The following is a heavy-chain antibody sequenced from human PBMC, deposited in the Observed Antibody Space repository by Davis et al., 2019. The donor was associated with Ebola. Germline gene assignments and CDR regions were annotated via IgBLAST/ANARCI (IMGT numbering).Heavy chain of an antibody. Sequence: GESLKISCAASGFTFRNYGMNWVRQAPGKGLEWVSTISGGGVTADYTDSVRGRFTISRDNSKNTLFLQMNSLRAEDTAVYYCTSSPWAVAGYLDYWGQGTLVTVSS. J-gene: IGHJ4*02. V-gene: IGHV3-23*01. CDR1: GFTFRNYG. CDR2: ISGGGVTA. CDR3: TSSPWAVAGYLDY. D-gene: IGHD6-19*01.